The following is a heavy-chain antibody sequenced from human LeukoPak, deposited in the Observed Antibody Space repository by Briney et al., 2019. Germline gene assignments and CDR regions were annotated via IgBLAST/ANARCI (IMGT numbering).Heavy chain of an antibody. V-gene: IGHV3-48*04. Sequence: GGSLRLSCAASGFIFSAFRMNWVRQAPGKGLEWVSYISSSGGTIYYTDSVEGRFTISRDNAKNSLYLQMNSLRAEDTAVYYCARDRAYYDFWSGYVDAFDIWGQGTMVTVSS. J-gene: IGHJ3*02. CDR2: ISSSGGTI. CDR1: GFIFSAFR. D-gene: IGHD3-3*01. CDR3: ARDRAYYDFWSGYVDAFDI.